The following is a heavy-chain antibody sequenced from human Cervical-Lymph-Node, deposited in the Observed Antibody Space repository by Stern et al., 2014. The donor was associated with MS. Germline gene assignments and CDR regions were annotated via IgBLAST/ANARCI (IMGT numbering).Heavy chain of an antibody. V-gene: IGHV1-24*01. J-gene: IGHJ6*02. CDR1: GHTLSEIS. CDR3: ATHRGRVTYYYGMDV. D-gene: IGHD2-21*02. Sequence: QVQLVQSGAEVKKPGASVKVSCKVSGHTLSEISMHWVRQAPGKGLEWMGGFDPEHGETRYAQKFQGRVTMAEDRSTDTAYMELSSLRSEDTAVYYCATHRGRVTYYYGMDVWGQGTTVTVSS. CDR2: FDPEHGET.